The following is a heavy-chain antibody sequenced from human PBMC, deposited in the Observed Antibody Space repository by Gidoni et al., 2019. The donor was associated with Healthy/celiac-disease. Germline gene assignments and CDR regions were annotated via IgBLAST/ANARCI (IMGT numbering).Heavy chain of an antibody. V-gene: IGHV3-21*01. CDR3: ARDEQQLEDWYFDL. Sequence: EVQLVESGGGLVKPGGSLRLSCAASGFTFSSYSMNWVRQAPGKGLEWVSSISSSSSYIYYADSVKGRFTISRDNAKNSLYLQMNSLRAEDTAVYYCARDEQQLEDWYFDLWGRGTLVTVSS. D-gene: IGHD6-13*01. J-gene: IGHJ2*01. CDR1: GFTFSSYS. CDR2: ISSSSSYI.